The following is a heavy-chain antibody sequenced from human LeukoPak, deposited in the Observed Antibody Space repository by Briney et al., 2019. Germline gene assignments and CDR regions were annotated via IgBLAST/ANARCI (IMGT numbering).Heavy chain of an antibody. Sequence: GGSLRLSCAASGFIVSNNYMNWVRQAPGKGLEWVSIIYSGGGTYYADSVKGRFTISRDDSKNTLYLQMNSLRADDTAVYYCARGCYYERSGYCPFDYWGPGTLVTVSS. V-gene: IGHV3-53*01. J-gene: IGHJ4*02. CDR1: GFIVSNNY. CDR2: IYSGGGT. CDR3: ARGCYYERSGYCPFDY. D-gene: IGHD3-22*01.